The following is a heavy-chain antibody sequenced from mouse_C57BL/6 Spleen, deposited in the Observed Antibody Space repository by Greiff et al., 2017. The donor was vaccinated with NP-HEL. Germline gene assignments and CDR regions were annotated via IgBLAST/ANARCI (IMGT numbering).Heavy chain of an antibody. CDR2: IYPRDGST. D-gene: IGHD1-1*01. CDR3: ARWYYGSSYGAVFAY. J-gene: IGHJ3*01. Sequence: VQLQQSDAELVKPGASVKISCKVSGYTFTDHTIHWMKQRPEQGLEWIGYIYPRDGSTKYNEKFKGKATLTADKSSSTAYMQLNSLTSEDSAVYCCARWYYGSSYGAVFAYWGQGTLVTVSA. CDR1: GYTFTDHT. V-gene: IGHV1-78*01.